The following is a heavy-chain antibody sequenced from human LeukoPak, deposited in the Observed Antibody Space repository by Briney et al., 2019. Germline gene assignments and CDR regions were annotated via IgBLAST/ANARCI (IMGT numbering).Heavy chain of an antibody. D-gene: IGHD3-22*01. CDR3: ARSTTQYYYDSSGYLDY. Sequence: SETLSPTCTVSGGSISSSSYYWGWIRQPPGKGLEWIGSIYYSGSTYYNPSLKSRVTISVDTSKNQFSLKLSSVTAADTAVYYCARSTTQYYYDSSGYLDYWGQGTLVTVSS. CDR2: IYYSGST. J-gene: IGHJ4*02. V-gene: IGHV4-39*07. CDR1: GGSISSSSYY.